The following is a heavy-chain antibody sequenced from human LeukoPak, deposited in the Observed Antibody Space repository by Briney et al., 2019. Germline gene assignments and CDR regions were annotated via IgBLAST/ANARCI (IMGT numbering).Heavy chain of an antibody. CDR3: AKDIFPGYSSTRSAFDI. CDR1: GFTFSSYG. D-gene: IGHD6-13*01. V-gene: IGHV3-30*02. Sequence: GGSLRLSCAASGFTFSSYGMHWVRQAPGKGLEWVAFIRYDGSNKYYADSVKGRFTISRDNSKNTLYLQMNSLRAEDTALYYCAKDIFPGYSSTRSAFDIWGQGTMVTVSS. J-gene: IGHJ3*02. CDR2: IRYDGSNK.